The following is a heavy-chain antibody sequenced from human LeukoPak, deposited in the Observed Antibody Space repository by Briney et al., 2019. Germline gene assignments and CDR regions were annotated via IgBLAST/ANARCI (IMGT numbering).Heavy chain of an antibody. CDR2: INHSGST. CDR1: GGSFSGYY. Sequence: SETLSLTCAVYGGSFSGYYWSWIRQPPGKGLEWIGEINHSGSTNYNPSLKSRVTISVDTSKNQFSLKLSSVTAADTAVYYCARDRGHYYDSSGYANDAFDIWGQGTMVTVSS. J-gene: IGHJ3*02. D-gene: IGHD3-22*01. CDR3: ARDRGHYYDSSGYANDAFDI. V-gene: IGHV4-34*01.